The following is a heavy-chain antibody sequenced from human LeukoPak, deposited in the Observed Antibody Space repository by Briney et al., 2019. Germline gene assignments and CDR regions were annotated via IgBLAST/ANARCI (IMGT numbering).Heavy chain of an antibody. CDR1: GFTSSSYG. Sequence: GGSLRLSCAASGFTSSSYGMHWVRQAPGKGLEWVAVMSYEGTNRYYADSVKGRFTISRDNSKNTLYLLMNSLRAEDTAVYYCAKDVERLDYFDYWGQGTLVTVSS. CDR3: AKDVERLDYFDY. V-gene: IGHV3-30*18. CDR2: MSYEGTNR. J-gene: IGHJ4*02. D-gene: IGHD3-9*01.